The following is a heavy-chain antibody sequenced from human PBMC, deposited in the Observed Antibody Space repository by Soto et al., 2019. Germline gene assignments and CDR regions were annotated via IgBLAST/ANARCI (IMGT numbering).Heavy chain of an antibody. CDR3: AREAGSGDYFDY. D-gene: IGHD1-26*01. V-gene: IGHV4-31*02. J-gene: IGHJ4*02. CDR2: IFYSGST. Sequence: WTWIRQHPGKGLEWIGYIFYSGSTFHNPSLKSRVTISVDTSKNQFSLELSSVTAADTAVYYCAREAGSGDYFDYWGQGTRVTVSS.